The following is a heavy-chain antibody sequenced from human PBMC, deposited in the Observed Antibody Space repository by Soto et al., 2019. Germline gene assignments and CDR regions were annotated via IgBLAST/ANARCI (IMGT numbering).Heavy chain of an antibody. J-gene: IGHJ5*02. CDR3: ARDLTKWRDFWSGQYNNWFDP. D-gene: IGHD3-3*01. V-gene: IGHV3-48*02. CDR2: ISSSSSTI. Sequence: HPGGSLRLSCAASGFTFSSYSMNWVRQAPGKGLEWVSYISSSSSTIYYADSVKGRFTISRDNAKNSLYLQMNSLRDEDTAVYYCARDLTKWRDFWSGQYNNWFDPWGQGTLVTVSS. CDR1: GFTFSSYS.